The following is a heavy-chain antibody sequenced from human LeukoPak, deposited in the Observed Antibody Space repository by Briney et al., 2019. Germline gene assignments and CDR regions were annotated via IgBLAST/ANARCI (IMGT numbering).Heavy chain of an antibody. Sequence: SETLSLTCTVSGGPISSSDYYWGWIRQPPGKGLEWIGSIYYSGSTYYNPSLKSRVTISVDTSKNQFSLKLSSVTAADTAIYYCARREWLSPHFDYWGQGTLVTVSS. CDR2: IYYSGST. V-gene: IGHV4-39*07. CDR3: ARREWLSPHFDY. J-gene: IGHJ4*02. D-gene: IGHD3-3*01. CDR1: GGPISSSDYY.